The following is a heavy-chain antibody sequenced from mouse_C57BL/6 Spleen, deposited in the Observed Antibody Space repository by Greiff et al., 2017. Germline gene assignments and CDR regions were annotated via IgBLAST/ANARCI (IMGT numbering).Heavy chain of an antibody. CDR3: ARGYYGSRDYFDY. V-gene: IGHV1-64*01. J-gene: IGHJ2*01. CDR2: IHPNSGST. CDR1: GYTFTSYW. D-gene: IGHD1-1*01. Sequence: VQLQQPGAELVKPGASVKLSCKASGYTFTSYWMHWVKQRPGQGLEWIGMIHPNSGSTNYNEKFKSKATLTVDKSSSTAYMQLSSLTSEDSAVYYCARGYYGSRDYFDYWGKGTTLTASS.